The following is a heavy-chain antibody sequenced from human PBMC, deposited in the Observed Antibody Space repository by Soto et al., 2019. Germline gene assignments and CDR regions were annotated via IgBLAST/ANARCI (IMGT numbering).Heavy chain of an antibody. J-gene: IGHJ4*02. D-gene: IGHD3-16*01. CDR1: GFSFNSFN. V-gene: IGHV3-48*03. CDR2: ISVRGDNI. Sequence: PGGSLRLSGLASGFSFNSFNMNWIRRAPGRRLEWVASISVRGDNIYYGDSLQGRFPISRDTSKRSVFLDLSSLRAEDTAPYYCARDLGLLKSLFDYGGQGTL. CDR3: ARDLGLLKSLFDY.